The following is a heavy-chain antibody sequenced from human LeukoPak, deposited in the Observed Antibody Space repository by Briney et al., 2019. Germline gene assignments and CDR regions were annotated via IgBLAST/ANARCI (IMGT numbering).Heavy chain of an antibody. CDR1: GGTFSSYS. CDR2: IIPIFGAT. V-gene: IGHV1-69*06. D-gene: IGHD2-21*02. Sequence: APVKVSRKGSGGTFSSYSINWVRHAPGQGLEWMGGIIPIFGATNYAQKFQGRVTITADKSTSTAYMELSSLRSEDTAVYYCAREAYCGGDCYDYLDYWGQGTLVTVSS. J-gene: IGHJ4*02. CDR3: AREAYCGGDCYDYLDY.